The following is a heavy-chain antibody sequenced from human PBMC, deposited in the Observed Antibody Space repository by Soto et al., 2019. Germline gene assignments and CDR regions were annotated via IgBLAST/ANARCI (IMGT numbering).Heavy chain of an antibody. CDR3: ARGTYGDYDF. CDR2: LSAGGTSA. CDR1: GFTFSRYA. V-gene: IGHV3-23*01. J-gene: IGHJ4*02. Sequence: GGTLRLSCAASGFTFSRYAMSWVRQAPGKGLEWVSALSAGGTSAYYTVSVEGRFTISRDNSKNILYLQMNSLKADDTAVYYCARGTYGDYDFWGQGTLVTVSS. D-gene: IGHD4-17*01.